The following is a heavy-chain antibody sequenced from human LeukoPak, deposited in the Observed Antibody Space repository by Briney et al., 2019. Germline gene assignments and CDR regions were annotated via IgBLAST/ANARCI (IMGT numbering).Heavy chain of an antibody. D-gene: IGHD6-19*01. CDR3: GRGIAVAGSGLGY. V-gene: IGHV3-49*04. CDR1: GFTFGDYA. Sequence: GGSLRLSCTASGFTFGDYAMSRVRQAPGKGLEWVGFIRSKAYGGTTEYAASVKGRFTISTDDSKSIAYLQMTSLKTEDTAVYYCGRGIAVAGSGLGYWGQGTLVTVSS. CDR2: IRSKAYGGTT. J-gene: IGHJ4*02.